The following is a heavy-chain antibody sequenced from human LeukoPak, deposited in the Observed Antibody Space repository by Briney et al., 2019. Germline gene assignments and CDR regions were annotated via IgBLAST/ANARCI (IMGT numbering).Heavy chain of an antibody. D-gene: IGHD5-12*01. J-gene: IGHJ4*02. CDR3: ARSLGRGYSGYDAILDY. CDR1: GGSISSSSYY. CDR2: IYYSGST. Sequence: SETLSLTCTVSGGSISSSSYYWGWIRQPPGKGLEWIGSIYYSGSTYYNPSLKSRVTISVDTSKNHFSLKLSSVTAADTAVYYCARSLGRGYSGYDAILDYWGQGTLVTVSS. V-gene: IGHV4-39*02.